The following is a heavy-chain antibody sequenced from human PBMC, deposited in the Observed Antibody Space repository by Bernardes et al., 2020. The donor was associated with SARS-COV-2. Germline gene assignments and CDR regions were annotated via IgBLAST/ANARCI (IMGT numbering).Heavy chain of an antibody. J-gene: IGHJ5*01. V-gene: IGHV3-33*01. D-gene: IGHD4-17*01. CDR2: IWHDGSRE. Sequence: SLRLSCVASGFTFRDYTMHWVRQAPGKGLEWVAVIWHDGSREYYVDSVKGRFAISRDNSNNTLYLQMNNLRVEDTALYRCATEDGEWLESWGQGTLVTVSS. CDR3: ATEDGEWLES. CDR1: GFTFRDYT.